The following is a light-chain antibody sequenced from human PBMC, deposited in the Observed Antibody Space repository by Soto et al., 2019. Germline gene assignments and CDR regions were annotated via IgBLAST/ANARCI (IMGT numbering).Light chain of an antibody. CDR3: QQYNSYSPLT. J-gene: IGKJ4*01. CDR1: QSISSW. Sequence: DIQMTQSPSTLSASVGDRVTITCRASQSISSWLAWYQQKPGKAPKLLIFDASSLESGVPSRFSGSGSGAEFTLTISSLQPDDSATYHCQQYNSYSPLTFGGGTKVDIK. CDR2: DAS. V-gene: IGKV1-5*01.